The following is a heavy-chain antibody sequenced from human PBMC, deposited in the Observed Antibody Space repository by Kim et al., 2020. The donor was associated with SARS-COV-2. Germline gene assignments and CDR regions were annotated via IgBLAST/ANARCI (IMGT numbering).Heavy chain of an antibody. D-gene: IGHD2-21*02. CDR1: GGSISSSSYY. J-gene: IGHJ4*02. V-gene: IGHV4-39*01. CDR3: ATCSLIGGDCYSVFDY. CDR2: IYYSGST. Sequence: SETLSLTCTVSGGSISSSSYYWGWIRQPPGKGLEWIGSIYYSGSTYYNPSLKSRVTISVDTSKNQFSLKLSSVTAADTAVYYCATCSLIGGDCYSVFDYWGQGTLVTVSS.